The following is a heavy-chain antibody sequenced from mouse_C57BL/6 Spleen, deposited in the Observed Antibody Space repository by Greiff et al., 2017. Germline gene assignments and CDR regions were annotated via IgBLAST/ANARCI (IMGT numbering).Heavy chain of an antibody. CDR3: ARAGLPHAMDY. CDR2: ISYDGSN. Sequence: VQLKESGPGLVKPSQSLSLTCSVTGYSITSGYYWNWIRQFPGNKLEWMGYISYDGSNNYNPSLKNRISITRDTSKNQFFLKVNSVTTEDTATYYCARAGLPHAMDYWGQGTSVTVSS. V-gene: IGHV3-6*01. D-gene: IGHD2-4*01. J-gene: IGHJ4*01. CDR1: GYSITSGYY.